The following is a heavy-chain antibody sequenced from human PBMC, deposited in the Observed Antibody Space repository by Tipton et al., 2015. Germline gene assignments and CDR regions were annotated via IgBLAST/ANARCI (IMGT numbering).Heavy chain of an antibody. Sequence: TLSLTCTVSGGSVTSGSYYWSWIRQPPGKGLEWIGYISYTDGAHYNPALKSRVTISVDTSKNQFSLTLNSVAAADTAVYYCADPFYCSGGGCSPSGYWGQGPLVTVSS. D-gene: IGHD2-15*01. CDR2: ISYTDGA. J-gene: IGHJ4*02. V-gene: IGHV4-61*01. CDR1: GGSVTSGSYY. CDR3: ADPFYCSGGGCSPSGY.